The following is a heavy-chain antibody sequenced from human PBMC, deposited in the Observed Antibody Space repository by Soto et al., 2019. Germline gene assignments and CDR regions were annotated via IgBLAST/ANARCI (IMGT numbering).Heavy chain of an antibody. CDR2: ISYDGGNK. J-gene: IGHJ4*02. V-gene: IGHV3-30-3*01. D-gene: IGHD3-10*01. CDR1: GFTFSSCA. Sequence: QVQLVESGGGVVQPGRSLRLSCAASGFTFSSCAMHWVRQAPGKGLEWVAVISYDGGNKYYADSVKGRFTLSRDNSKNTQYLQINSLRAEDTAVYYCARPDYGSGSYPDYWGQGTLVTVSS. CDR3: ARPDYGSGSYPDY.